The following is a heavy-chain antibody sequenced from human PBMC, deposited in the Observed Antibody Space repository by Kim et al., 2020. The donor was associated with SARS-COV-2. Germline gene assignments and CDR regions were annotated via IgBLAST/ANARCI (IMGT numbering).Heavy chain of an antibody. CDR2: ISGCGGST. CDR3: AKDQRDYDVLTAYLYF. Sequence: GGSLRLSCAASGFRFTDHAMSWVRQAQGRGLEWVATISGCGGSTFYADSVEGRFTISRDRSKNTLLLQMNSLRVEDTAVYYCAKDQRDYDVLTAYLYF. V-gene: IGHV3-23*01. D-gene: IGHD3-9*01. J-gene: IGHJ2*01. CDR1: GFRFTDHA.